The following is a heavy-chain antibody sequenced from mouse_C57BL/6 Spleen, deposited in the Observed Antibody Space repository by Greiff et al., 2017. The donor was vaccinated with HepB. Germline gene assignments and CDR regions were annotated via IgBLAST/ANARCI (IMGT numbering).Heavy chain of an antibody. Sequence: EVKVEESGGGLVKPGGSLKLSCAASGFTFSSYAMSWVRQTPEKRLEWVATISDGGSYTYYPDNVKGRFTISRDNAKNNLYLQMSHLKSEDTAMYYCARVSPYYYAMDYWGQGTSVTVSS. J-gene: IGHJ4*01. V-gene: IGHV5-4*03. CDR1: GFTFSSYA. CDR3: ARVSPYYYAMDY. CDR2: ISDGGSYT.